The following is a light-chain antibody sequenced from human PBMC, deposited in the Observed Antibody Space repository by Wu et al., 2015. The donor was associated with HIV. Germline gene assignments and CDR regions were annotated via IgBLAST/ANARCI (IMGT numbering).Light chain of an antibody. J-gene: IGKJ3*01. Sequence: DIQMTQSPSTLSASVGDRVTITCWASRNIYDSLAWYQQKPGKAPKVLISKVSTLESGVASRFSGSGSGTEFTLTISSLQPDDFATYYCQQYYSYFFTFGPGTEVDVK. V-gene: IGKV1-5*03. CDR3: QQYYSYFFT. CDR1: RNIYDS. CDR2: KVS.